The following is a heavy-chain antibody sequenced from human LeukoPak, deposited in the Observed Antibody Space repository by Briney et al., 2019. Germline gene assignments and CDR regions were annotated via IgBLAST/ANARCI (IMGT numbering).Heavy chain of an antibody. CDR3: GRELRTFVC. Sequence: GGSLRLSCAASGFTFSSYWMTWVRQAPGKGLEWVANIKHNGDELNYVDSVEDRFTISRDNAKNSLYLHMTSLRAEATAVYYCGRELRTFVCWGQGTLVSVSS. J-gene: IGHJ4*02. D-gene: IGHD3-16*01. CDR2: IKHNGDEL. V-gene: IGHV3-7*01. CDR1: GFTFSSYW.